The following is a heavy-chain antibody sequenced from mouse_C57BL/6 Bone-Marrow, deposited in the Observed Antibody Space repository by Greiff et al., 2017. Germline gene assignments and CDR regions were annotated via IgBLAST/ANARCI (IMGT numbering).Heavy chain of an antibody. CDR3: TTHGYYDAMDY. D-gene: IGHD2-2*01. CDR1: GFNFKDYY. CDR2: INPENGDT. V-gene: IGHV14-4*01. J-gene: IGHJ4*01. Sequence: VQLQQSGAELVRPGASVKLSCTASGFNFKDYYMHWVKQRPEQGLEWIGWINPENGDTEYATKFQGKATITAYTSSNTAYLQLSSLASEDTAVYYCTTHGYYDAMDYWGQGTSVTVSS.